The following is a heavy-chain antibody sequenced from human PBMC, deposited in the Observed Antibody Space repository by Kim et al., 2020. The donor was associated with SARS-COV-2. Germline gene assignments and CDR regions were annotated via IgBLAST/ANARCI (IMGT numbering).Heavy chain of an antibody. V-gene: IGHV3-9*01. J-gene: IGHJ5*02. CDR1: GFTFGVSA. CDR3: TKAAYSSSWFNWFDP. Sequence: GGSLRLSCAASGFTFGVSAMHWVRQAPGQGLEWVSGINWNSGSIGYADSVKGRFTISRDNVKNSLYLQMNSLRAEDTALYYCTKAAYSSSWFNWFDPWGQGTLVSVSS. D-gene: IGHD6-13*01. CDR2: INWNSGSI.